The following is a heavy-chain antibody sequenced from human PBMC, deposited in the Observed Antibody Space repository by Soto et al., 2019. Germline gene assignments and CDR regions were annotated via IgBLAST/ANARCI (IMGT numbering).Heavy chain of an antibody. J-gene: IGHJ4*02. D-gene: IGHD2-21*02. CDR3: AKRRDCPDY. CDR1: GITFSNYD. V-gene: IGHV3-23*01. CDR2: ISGSGGST. Sequence: EVHLLQSGGGLVQPGGSLRLSCAASGITFSNYDMSWVRQAPGKGLEWVSDISGSGGSTYYADSVKGRFTISRDNSKNTLDLQMNSLRAEDTAVYYCAKRRDCPDYWGQGTLVTVSS.